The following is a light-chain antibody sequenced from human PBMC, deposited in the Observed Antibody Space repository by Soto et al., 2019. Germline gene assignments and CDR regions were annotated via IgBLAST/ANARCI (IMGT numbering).Light chain of an antibody. CDR1: QGISHY. CDR3: QQYNSGPWT. CDR2: TAS. J-gene: IGKJ1*01. Sequence: DIQMTQSPSSLSASVGDRVTITCRASQGISHYLAWYQQKPGKVPKLLIYTASTLQSGVPSRFRGSESGTDFTLTISSLQPEDVATYYCQQYNSGPWTFGQGTKVEVK. V-gene: IGKV1-27*01.